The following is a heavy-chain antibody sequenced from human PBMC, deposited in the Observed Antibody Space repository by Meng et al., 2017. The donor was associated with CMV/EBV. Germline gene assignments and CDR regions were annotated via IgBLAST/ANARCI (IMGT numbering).Heavy chain of an antibody. CDR2: INPNSGGT. D-gene: IGHD4-17*01. CDR1: GYTFTGYY. J-gene: IGHJ4*02. CDR3: ARNYGDYAASDF. V-gene: IGHV1-2*02. Sequence: ASVISCKASGYTFTGYYMHWVRQAPGQGLEWMGWINPNSGGTNYAQKFQGRFTISRDNSKNSLYLRMNSLRAEDTAMYYCARNYGDYAASDFRGRGTLVTVSS.